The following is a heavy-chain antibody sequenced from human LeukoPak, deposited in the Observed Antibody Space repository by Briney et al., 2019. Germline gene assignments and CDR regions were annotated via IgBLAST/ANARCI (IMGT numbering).Heavy chain of an antibody. D-gene: IGHD2-15*01. CDR2: IGNSGNTM. CDR1: GFTFRSSE. CDR3: AREGSVPSGWSFFDY. J-gene: IGHJ4*02. Sequence: GSLRLSCAASGFTFRSSEMNWVRQAPGKGLEWVSYIGNSGNTMYADSVKGRFTISRDNAKDSVYLQMNSLRAEDTAIYYCAREGSVPSGWSFFDYWGRGALVTVSS. V-gene: IGHV3-48*03.